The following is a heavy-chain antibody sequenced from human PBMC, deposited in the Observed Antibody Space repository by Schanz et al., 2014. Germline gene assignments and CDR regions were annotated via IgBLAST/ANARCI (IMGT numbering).Heavy chain of an antibody. J-gene: IGHJ6*02. D-gene: IGHD1-26*01. CDR2: IIPILDIT. CDR3: ARDPYSASYFPSPPLYGLDV. CDR1: GGTFSSFA. Sequence: QVQLVQSGAEVKKPGASVKVSCKASGGTFSSFAIFWVRQAPGQGLEWMGTIIPILDITNYAQKFQGRVTITADKSTSTAYMELTSLRSEDTAVYYCARDPYSASYFPSPPLYGLDVWGQGTTVTVSS. V-gene: IGHV1-69*04.